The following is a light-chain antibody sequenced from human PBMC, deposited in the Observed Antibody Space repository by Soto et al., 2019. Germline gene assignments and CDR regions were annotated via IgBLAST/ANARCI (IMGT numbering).Light chain of an antibody. CDR1: QSVLYRSDSKNY. J-gene: IGKJ3*01. Sequence: IVMTQSPDSLAVSLGERVTINCKSSQSVLYRSDSKNYLAWYQLKPGQPPKLLIYWASARESGVPDRFSGSGSVTDFTLTINNLQAEDVAVYFCQQYYLAPLTFGPGTKV. CDR3: QQYYLAPLT. V-gene: IGKV4-1*01. CDR2: WAS.